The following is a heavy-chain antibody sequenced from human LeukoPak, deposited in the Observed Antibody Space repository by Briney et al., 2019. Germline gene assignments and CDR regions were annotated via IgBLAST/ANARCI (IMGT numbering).Heavy chain of an antibody. CDR2: ISYDGNYK. CDR1: GFSLNTYA. Sequence: TGGSLRLSCAASGFSLNTYAMHWVRQAPGKGLEWVALISYDGNYKYYADSVKGRFTISRDNSKNTLYLQMNSLRAEDTAVYYCAKDRRATKQLIGYWGQGTLVTVSS. V-gene: IGHV3-30-3*01. CDR3: AKDRRATKQLIGY. D-gene: IGHD6-6*01. J-gene: IGHJ4*02.